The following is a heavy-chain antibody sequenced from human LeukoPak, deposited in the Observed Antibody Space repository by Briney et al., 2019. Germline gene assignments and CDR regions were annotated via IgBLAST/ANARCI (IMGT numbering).Heavy chain of an antibody. CDR1: GYSISSGY. V-gene: IGHV3-23*01. Sequence: ETLSLTCTVSGYSISSGYFWGWMRQPPGKGLEWVSAISSSGGYTFYADSVKGRFTISRDNSKNTLYLQMNSLRAEDMAVYYCSKPRYSSGWYRYYFDYWGQGTLVTVSS. CDR3: SKPRYSSGWYRYYFDY. D-gene: IGHD6-19*01. CDR2: ISSSGGYT. J-gene: IGHJ4*02.